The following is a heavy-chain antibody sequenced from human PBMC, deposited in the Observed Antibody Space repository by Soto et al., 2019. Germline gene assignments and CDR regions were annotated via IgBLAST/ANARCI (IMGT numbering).Heavy chain of an antibody. CDR2: ISAYNGNT. CDR1: GYTFTSYG. J-gene: IGHJ4*02. Sequence: GASVKVSCKASGYTFTSYGISLVRQAPGQGLEWMGWISAYNGNTNYAQKLQGRVTMTTDTSTSTAYMELRSLRSDDTAVYYCARDPNDYIWGSYRFVPGRLPGYWGQGTLVTVSS. CDR3: ARDPNDYIWGSYRFVPGRLPGY. V-gene: IGHV1-18*01. D-gene: IGHD3-16*02.